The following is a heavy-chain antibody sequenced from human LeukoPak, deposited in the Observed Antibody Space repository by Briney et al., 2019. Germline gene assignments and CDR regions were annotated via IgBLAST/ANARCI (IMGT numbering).Heavy chain of an antibody. CDR3: ARGRRQLVRSWGY. J-gene: IGHJ4*02. CDR1: GGSVSSYY. D-gene: IGHD6-13*01. Sequence: SETLSLTCTVSGGSVSSYYWSWIRQPPGKELEWIGNFYNSGTTNYNPSLKSRATISVYTSKNQFSLKLTSVTAADTAVYYCARGRRQLVRSWGYWGQGTLVTVSS. V-gene: IGHV4-59*02. CDR2: FYNSGTT.